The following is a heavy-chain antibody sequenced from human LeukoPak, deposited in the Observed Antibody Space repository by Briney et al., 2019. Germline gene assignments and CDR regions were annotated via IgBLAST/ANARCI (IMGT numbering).Heavy chain of an antibody. CDR2: ISSSGSTI. Sequence: PGGSLRLSCAASGFTFSSYEMNWVRQAPGKGLEWVSYISSSGSTIYYAGSVKGRFTISRDNAKNSLYLQMNSLRAEDTAVYYCARGRECCSSTSAGYYFDYWGQGTLVTVSS. V-gene: IGHV3-48*03. CDR3: ARGRECCSSTSAGYYFDY. CDR1: GFTFSSYE. J-gene: IGHJ4*02. D-gene: IGHD2-2*01.